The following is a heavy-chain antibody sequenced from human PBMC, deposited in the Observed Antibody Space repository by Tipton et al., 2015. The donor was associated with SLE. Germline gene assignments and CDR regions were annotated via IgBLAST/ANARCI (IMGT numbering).Heavy chain of an antibody. J-gene: IGHJ4*02. CDR2: INHSGST. D-gene: IGHD3-10*01. Sequence: TLSLTCAVSGGSISSGGYYWSWIRQPPGKGLEWIGEINHSGSTNYNPSLKSRVTISVDTSKNQFSLKLSSVTAADTAVYYCARGLVVRGVKVDYWGQGTLVTVSS. CDR3: ARGLVVRGVKVDY. V-gene: IGHV4-34*01. CDR1: GGSISSGGYY.